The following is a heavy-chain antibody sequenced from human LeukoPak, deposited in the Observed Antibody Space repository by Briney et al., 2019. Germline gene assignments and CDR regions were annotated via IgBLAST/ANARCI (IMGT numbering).Heavy chain of an antibody. Sequence: GGSLRLSCAASGFTFNNYAMNWVRQAPGKGLEWVSSIGGGGESTYYADSAKGRFTISRDNSQNTLYLQMNSLRAEDTAVYYCARDYADYVGYFFFDYWGQGTLVTVSS. V-gene: IGHV3-23*01. CDR1: GFTFNNYA. CDR3: ARDYADYVGYFFFDY. CDR2: IGGGGEST. D-gene: IGHD4-17*01. J-gene: IGHJ4*02.